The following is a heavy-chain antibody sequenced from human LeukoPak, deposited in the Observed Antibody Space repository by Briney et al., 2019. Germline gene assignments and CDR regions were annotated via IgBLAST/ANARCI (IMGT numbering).Heavy chain of an antibody. CDR2: IIPIFGTA. CDR3: ATQEATYCSGRSCYFDP. J-gene: IGHJ5*02. Sequence: SVKVSCKASGGTFSSYAISWVRQAPGQGLEWMGGIIPIFGTANYAQKFQGRVTITADESTSTAYMELSSLRSEDTAVYYCATQEATYCSGRSCYFDPWGQGTLVTVSS. D-gene: IGHD2-15*01. CDR1: GGTFSSYA. V-gene: IGHV1-69*01.